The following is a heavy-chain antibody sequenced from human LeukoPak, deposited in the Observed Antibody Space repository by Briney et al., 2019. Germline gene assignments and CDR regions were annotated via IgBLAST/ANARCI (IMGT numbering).Heavy chain of an antibody. V-gene: IGHV3-7*03. Sequence: LSGGSLRLSCAASGFTFSSYCMSWVRQAPGKGLEWVAYIKQDGSEKYYADSVKGRFTISRDNAKNSLYLQMNSLRAEHTAVYYCAKLGSTTDYFDYWRQGTLVTVSS. D-gene: IGHD4-17*01. CDR1: GFTFSSYC. CDR3: AKLGSTTDYFDY. J-gene: IGHJ4*02. CDR2: IKQDGSEK.